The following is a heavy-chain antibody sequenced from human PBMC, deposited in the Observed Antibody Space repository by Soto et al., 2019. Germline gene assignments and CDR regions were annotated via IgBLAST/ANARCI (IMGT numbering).Heavy chain of an antibody. CDR1: GFTFSSYA. CDR2: IIGSGGTT. Sequence: GGSVRLSGAASGFTFSSYAMTCIRQARGKRLEWVSIIIGSGGTTYSADAVKGLLTISRDNSKNRRYLQMISLRREDTAVYYFANPFIASAGPNKMWFDPWGQGTLVTSPQ. CDR3: ANPFIASAGPNKMWFDP. D-gene: IGHD6-13*01. V-gene: IGHV3-23*01. J-gene: IGHJ5*02.